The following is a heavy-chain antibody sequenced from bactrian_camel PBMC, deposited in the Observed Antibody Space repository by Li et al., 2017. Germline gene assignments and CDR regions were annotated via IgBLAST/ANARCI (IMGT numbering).Heavy chain of an antibody. J-gene: IGHJ4*01. CDR2: TDGSGRTT. V-gene: IGHV3S40*01. D-gene: IGHD5*01. CDR3: AKAGAYPFWGYNY. Sequence: DVQLVESGGALVQPGGSLRVSCAASGFTFSNYDMSWVRQAPGKGLEWISSTDGSGRTTAYADSVKGRFTIARDNAKNTVTLQLNSLKTEDMAMYYCAKAGAYPFWGYNYWGQGTQVTVS. CDR1: GFTFSNYD.